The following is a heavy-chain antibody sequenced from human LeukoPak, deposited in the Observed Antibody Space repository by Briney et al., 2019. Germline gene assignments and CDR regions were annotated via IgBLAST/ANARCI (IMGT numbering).Heavy chain of an antibody. CDR3: ARGYGDYWYFDL. V-gene: IGHV1-8*03. CDR2: MNLNSGNT. D-gene: IGHD4-17*01. J-gene: IGHJ2*01. CDR1: GYTFTSYD. Sequence: ASVKVSCKASGYTFTSYDINWVRQAIGQGLGWMGWMNLNSGNTGYAQKFQGRVTINRNTSISTAYMELSSLRSEDTAVYYCARGYGDYWYFDLWGRGTLVTVSS.